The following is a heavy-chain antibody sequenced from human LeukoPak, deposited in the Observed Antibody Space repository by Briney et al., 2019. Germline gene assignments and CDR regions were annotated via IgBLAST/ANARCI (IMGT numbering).Heavy chain of an antibody. J-gene: IGHJ4*02. V-gene: IGHV3-23*01. Sequence: GGSLRLSCAASGFTFSSYAMSWVRQAPGKGLEWVSAISGSGGSTYYADSVMGRFTISRDNSKNTLYLQMNSLRAEDTAVYYCARDQATGRFFDYWGQGTLVTVSS. D-gene: IGHD1-26*01. CDR3: ARDQATGRFFDY. CDR1: GFTFSSYA. CDR2: ISGSGGST.